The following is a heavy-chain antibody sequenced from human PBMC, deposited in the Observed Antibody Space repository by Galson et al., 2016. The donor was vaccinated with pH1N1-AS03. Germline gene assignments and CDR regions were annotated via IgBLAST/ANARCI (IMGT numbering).Heavy chain of an antibody. Sequence: TLSLTCTVSGASISSGTYYWGWIRQHPGKGLEWIGHINYSGSSNYNPSLKSRLIISVDTSKNQLSLRLSSVTAADTAVYYCARVYLGIPVPYNWFDPWGQGTLVTVSS. J-gene: IGHJ5*02. D-gene: IGHD1-26*01. CDR1: GASISSGTYY. V-gene: IGHV4-31*03. CDR3: ARVYLGIPVPYNWFDP. CDR2: INYSGSS.